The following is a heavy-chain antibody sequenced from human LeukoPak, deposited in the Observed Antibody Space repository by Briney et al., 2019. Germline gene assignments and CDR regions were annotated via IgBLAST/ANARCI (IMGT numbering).Heavy chain of an antibody. CDR3: ARGVGLRSEGAGFDY. CDR1: GYTFTGQY. J-gene: IGHJ4*02. V-gene: IGHV1-2*06. D-gene: IGHD3/OR15-3a*01. CDR2: INPNSGYT. Sequence: ASVKVSCKASGYTFTGQYMHWVRQAPGQGPEWMGRINPNSGYTKSAQQFQDRVSMTRDTSLSTAYMEPARLTSGDTAIYYCARGVGLRSEGAGFDYWGQGVLVTVSS.